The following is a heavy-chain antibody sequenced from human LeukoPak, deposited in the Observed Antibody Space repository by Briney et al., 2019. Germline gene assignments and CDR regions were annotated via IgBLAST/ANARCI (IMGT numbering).Heavy chain of an antibody. D-gene: IGHD5-18*01. CDR1: GCTLTDLS. J-gene: IGHJ5*02. Sequence: GASVKVSCKVSGCTLTDLSIHWVRQAPGQGLEWMGWINPNSGGTNYAQKFQGRVTMTRDTSISTAYMELSRLRSDDTAVYYCARAFALGGAMVTSYWFDPWGQGTLVTVSS. V-gene: IGHV1-2*02. CDR2: INPNSGGT. CDR3: ARAFALGGAMVTSYWFDP.